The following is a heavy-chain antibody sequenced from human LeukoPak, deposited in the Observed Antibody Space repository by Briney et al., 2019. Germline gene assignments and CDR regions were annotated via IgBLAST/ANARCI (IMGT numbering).Heavy chain of an antibody. CDR1: GYTFTSYY. D-gene: IGHD3-10*01. J-gene: IGHJ5*02. CDR3: ASEGITMVRGAVNQYNWFDP. V-gene: IGHV1-46*01. Sequence: ASVKVSCKASGYTFTSYYMHWVRQAPGQGLEWMGIINPSGGSTSYAQKFQGRVTMTRDMSTSTVYMELSSLRSEDTAVYYCASEGITMVRGAVNQYNWFDPWGQGALVTVSS. CDR2: INPSGGST.